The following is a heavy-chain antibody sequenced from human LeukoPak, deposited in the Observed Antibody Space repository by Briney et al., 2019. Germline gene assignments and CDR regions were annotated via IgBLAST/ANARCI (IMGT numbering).Heavy chain of an antibody. CDR3: AKGDFWSGYLYYFDY. Sequence: GGSLRLSCAASGFTFSSYAMSWVRQAPGKGLEWVSAISGSGGSTYYADSVKGRFTISRDNSKDTLYLQMNSLRAEDTAVYYCAKGDFWSGYLYYFDYWGQGTLVTVSS. CDR2: ISGSGGST. V-gene: IGHV3-23*01. CDR1: GFTFSSYA. J-gene: IGHJ4*02. D-gene: IGHD3-3*01.